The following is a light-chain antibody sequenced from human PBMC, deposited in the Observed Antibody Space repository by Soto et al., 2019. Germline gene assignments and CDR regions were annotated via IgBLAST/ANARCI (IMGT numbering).Light chain of an antibody. J-gene: IGLJ1*01. CDR3: GTWDSSLSAEV. CDR2: DNN. V-gene: IGLV1-51*01. CDR1: SSNIGNNY. Sequence: QSVLTPPPSVSADPGQKVTISCSGSSSNIGNNYVSWYQQLPGTAPKLLIYDNNKRPSGIPDRFSGSKSGTSATLGITGLQTGDEADYYCGTWDSSLSAEVFGTGTKLTVL.